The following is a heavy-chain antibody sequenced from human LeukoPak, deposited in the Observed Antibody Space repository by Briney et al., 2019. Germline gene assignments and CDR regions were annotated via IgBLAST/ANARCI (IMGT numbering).Heavy chain of an antibody. CDR2: ISGYSGNT. Sequence: ASVKVSCKASGYTFTSYGISWARQAPGQGLEWMGWISGYSGNTNYVQKFQGRVTMATDTSTSTVYMELRSLRSDDTAVYYCARDIATVVHQEWGQGTLVTVSS. CDR3: ARDIATVVHQE. CDR1: GYTFTSYG. V-gene: IGHV1-18*01. J-gene: IGHJ4*02. D-gene: IGHD2-2*01.